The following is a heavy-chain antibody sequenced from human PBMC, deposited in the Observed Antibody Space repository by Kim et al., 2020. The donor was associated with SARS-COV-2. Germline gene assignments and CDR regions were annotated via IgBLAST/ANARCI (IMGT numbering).Heavy chain of an antibody. J-gene: IGHJ6*02. CDR2: INPSGGST. Sequence: ASVKVSCKASGYTFTSYYLHWVRQAPGQGLEWMGIINPSGGSTSYAQKFQGRVTMTRDTSTSTVYMELSSLRSEDTAVSYCARDLTVTTQYYYYYYGMDVWGQGTTVTVSS. CDR3: ARDLTVTTQYYYYYYGMDV. V-gene: IGHV1-46*03. D-gene: IGHD4-17*01. CDR1: GYTFTSYY.